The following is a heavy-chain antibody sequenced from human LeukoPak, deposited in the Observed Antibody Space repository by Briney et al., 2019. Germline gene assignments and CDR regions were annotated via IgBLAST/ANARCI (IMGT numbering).Heavy chain of an antibody. CDR3: TRHPAEGDY. J-gene: IGHJ4*02. CDR1: GFTFSDFY. CDR2: ISGSSSNT. D-gene: IGHD2-15*01. V-gene: IGHV3-11*03. Sequence: GGSLRLFCAASGFTFSDFYMSWIRQAPGKGLESVSYISGSSSNTNYADSVKGRFTISRDNAKNSLYLQMNSLRPEDTAVYYCTRHPAEGDYWGQGTLVTVSS.